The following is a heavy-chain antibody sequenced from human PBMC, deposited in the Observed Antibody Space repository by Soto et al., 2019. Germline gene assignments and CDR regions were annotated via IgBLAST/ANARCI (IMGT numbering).Heavy chain of an antibody. Sequence: ASVKVCCKASGYTLTSYYRQWVRQATGQGLEWMGIINPSGGSTSYAQKFQGRVTMTRDTSTSTVYMELSSLRSEDTAVYYCATCLGATPYNWFDPWGQGTQVTVSS. D-gene: IGHD1-26*01. CDR3: ATCLGATPYNWFDP. J-gene: IGHJ5*02. V-gene: IGHV1-46*01. CDR1: GYTLTSYY. CDR2: INPSGGST.